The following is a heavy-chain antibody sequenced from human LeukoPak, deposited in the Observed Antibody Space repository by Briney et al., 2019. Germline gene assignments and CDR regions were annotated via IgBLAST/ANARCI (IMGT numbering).Heavy chain of an antibody. CDR2: ISTSSNYI. CDR3: ARGWYSGYDYIDY. V-gene: IGHV3-21*01. J-gene: IGHJ4*02. D-gene: IGHD5-12*01. Sequence: GGSLRLSCATSGFNFISYNLNWVRQAPGKGLEWVSSISTSSNYIYYADSVKGRFTVSRDNTKNSLYLQMNSLRAEDTAVYFCARGWYSGYDYIDYWGQGTLVTVSS. CDR1: GFNFISYN.